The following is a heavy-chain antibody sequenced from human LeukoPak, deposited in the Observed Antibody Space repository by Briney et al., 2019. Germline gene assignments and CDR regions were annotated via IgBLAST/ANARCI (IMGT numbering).Heavy chain of an antibody. D-gene: IGHD2-2*01. J-gene: IGHJ4*02. Sequence: GGSLRLSCAASGFTFSTYAMSWVRQAPGKGLEYVSGITGSGGSTYYADSVKGRFTISRDNSKNTLYLQMNSLRVEDTAAYYRAKSRGAMYQPLDYWGQGTLVTVSS. CDR1: GFTFSTYA. CDR3: AKSRGAMYQPLDY. CDR2: ITGSGGST. V-gene: IGHV3-23*01.